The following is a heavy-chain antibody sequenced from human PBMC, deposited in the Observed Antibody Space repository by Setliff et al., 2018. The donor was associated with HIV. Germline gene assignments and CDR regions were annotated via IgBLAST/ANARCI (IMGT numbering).Heavy chain of an antibody. D-gene: IGHD1-1*01. Sequence: SETLSLTCTVSGGSISSGSYYWSWIRQPAGKGLEWIGRIYTSGSTNYNPSLKSRVTISVDTSKNHFSLKLRSVTAADTAVYYCAQLGMVDDFDYWGQGTLVTVS. CDR1: GGSISSGSYY. CDR2: IYTSGST. CDR3: AQLGMVDDFDY. J-gene: IGHJ4*02. V-gene: IGHV4-61*02.